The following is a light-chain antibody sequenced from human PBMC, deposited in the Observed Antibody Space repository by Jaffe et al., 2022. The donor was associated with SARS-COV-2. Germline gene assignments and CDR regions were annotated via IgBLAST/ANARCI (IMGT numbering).Light chain of an antibody. Sequence: DVQMTQSPSSVSASVGDRVTITCRASQGVDRWLAWYQQKPGKGPRLLLYASSTLQSGVPSRFGGSGFGTDFTLTITSLQPEDCGIYFCQQTHGFPWTFGQGTKVEIK. V-gene: IGKV1-12*01. CDR3: QQTHGFPWT. J-gene: IGKJ1*01. CDR1: QGVDRW. CDR2: ASS.